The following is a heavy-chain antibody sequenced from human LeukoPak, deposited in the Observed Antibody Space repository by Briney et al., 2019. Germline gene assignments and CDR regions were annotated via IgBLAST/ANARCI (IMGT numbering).Heavy chain of an antibody. V-gene: IGHV1-18*01. J-gene: IGHJ6*02. CDR3: ARDVPYYYGSGSYFYGMDV. Sequence: ASVKVPCKASGYTVTSYGISWVRQAPGQGLEWMGWISAYNGNTNYAQKLQGRVTMTTDTSTSTAYMELRSLRSDDTAVYYCARDVPYYYGSGSYFYGMDVWGQGTTVTVSS. CDR1: GYTVTSYG. D-gene: IGHD3-10*01. CDR2: ISAYNGNT.